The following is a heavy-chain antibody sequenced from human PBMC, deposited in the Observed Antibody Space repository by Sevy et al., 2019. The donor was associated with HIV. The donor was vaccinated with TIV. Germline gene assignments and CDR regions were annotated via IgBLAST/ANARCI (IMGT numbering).Heavy chain of an antibody. J-gene: IGHJ6*03. CDR3: AKSGAYSPLGYYYMDV. V-gene: IGHV3-23*01. D-gene: IGHD5-18*01. Sequence: GGSLRLSCAASGFTFSSYAMSWVRQAPGKGLEWVSAISGSGGSTYYADSVKGRFTISRDNSKNTLYLQMNILRAEDTAVYYCAKSGAYSPLGYYYMDVWGKGTTVTVSS. CDR1: GFTFSSYA. CDR2: ISGSGGST.